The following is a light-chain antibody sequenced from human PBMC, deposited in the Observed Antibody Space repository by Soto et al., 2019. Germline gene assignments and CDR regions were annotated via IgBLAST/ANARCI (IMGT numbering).Light chain of an antibody. CDR2: GAS. Sequence: EIVLTQSPGTLSLSPWERATLSCRASQSVSSSYFAWYQQKPGQAPRLLIYGASSRATGIPDRCSGRGSGTDFTLTSSRLEPEDFAVYYCQQYGSSPTFGQGTKVDIK. J-gene: IGKJ1*01. CDR1: QSVSSSY. V-gene: IGKV3-20*01. CDR3: QQYGSSPT.